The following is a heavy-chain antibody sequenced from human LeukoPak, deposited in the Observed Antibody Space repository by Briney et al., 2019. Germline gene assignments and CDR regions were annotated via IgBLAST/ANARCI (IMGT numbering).Heavy chain of an antibody. CDR2: ISGSGVST. CDR1: GFTFSSYA. J-gene: IGHJ5*02. V-gene: IGHV3-23*01. CDR3: VKGGSGTSNARWFDP. D-gene: IGHD3-10*01. Sequence: PGVSLRLSCAASGFTFSSYAMSWVRQAPGKGLEWVSAISGSGVSTYYADSVKGRFTISRDNSKNTMYLQMNSLRAEDTAVYFCVKGGSGTSNARWFDPWGQGTLVTVSS.